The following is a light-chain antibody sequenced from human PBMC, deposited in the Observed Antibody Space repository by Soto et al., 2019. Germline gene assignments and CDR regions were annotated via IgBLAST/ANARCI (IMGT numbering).Light chain of an antibody. CDR2: ATS. CDR1: QSVSSD. V-gene: IGKV3-20*01. CDR3: QQYGSSGT. J-gene: IGKJ1*01. Sequence: EIVMTQSPATLSVSPGKRATPSCRASQSVSSDLAWYHQKPGQAPRLLVFATSARATGVPDRFRGSRSGTDFTLTISRLEPEDFAVYYCQQYGSSGTVGQGTKVDIK.